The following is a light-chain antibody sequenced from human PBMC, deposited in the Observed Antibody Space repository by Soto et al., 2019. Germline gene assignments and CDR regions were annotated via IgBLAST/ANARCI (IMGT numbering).Light chain of an antibody. Sequence: QAVVTQPPSVSGAPGQRVTISCTGGSSNIGAGYDVHWYQQLPGTAPKLLIYGNSNRPSGVPDRFSGSESGTSASLAITGLQAEDEADYYCQSYDSSLSGYVFGTGTKLTVL. J-gene: IGLJ1*01. CDR1: SSNIGAGYD. CDR2: GNS. CDR3: QSYDSSLSGYV. V-gene: IGLV1-40*01.